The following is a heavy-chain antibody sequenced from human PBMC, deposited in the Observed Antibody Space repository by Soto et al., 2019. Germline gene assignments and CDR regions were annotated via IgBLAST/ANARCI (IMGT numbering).Heavy chain of an antibody. J-gene: IGHJ2*01. CDR2: ISGSGGST. CDR3: ANASQDCRGGSCYGYWYSDL. D-gene: IGHD2-15*01. V-gene: IGHV3-23*01. CDR1: GFTFSSYA. Sequence: GGSLRLSCAASGFTFSSYAMSWVRQAPGKGLEWVSAISGSGGSTYYADSVKGRFTISRDNSKNTLYLQMNSLRAEDTAVYYSANASQDCRGGSCYGYWYSDLWGRGTLVTVSS.